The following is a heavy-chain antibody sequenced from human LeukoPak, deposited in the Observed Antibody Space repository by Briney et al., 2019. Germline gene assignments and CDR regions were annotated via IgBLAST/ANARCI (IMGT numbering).Heavy chain of an antibody. D-gene: IGHD3-10*01. CDR2: IYYSGTT. CDR1: GGSISSSHYY. Sequence: PSETLSLPCTVSGGSISSSHYYWGWIRQTPGKGLEWIGTIYYSGTTYYNPSLESRATISEDTSKNQFSLTLRSVTAADTAVYYCARQISDYYYYYIDVWGKGTTVTVSS. J-gene: IGHJ6*03. CDR3: ARQISDYYYYYIDV. V-gene: IGHV4-39*01.